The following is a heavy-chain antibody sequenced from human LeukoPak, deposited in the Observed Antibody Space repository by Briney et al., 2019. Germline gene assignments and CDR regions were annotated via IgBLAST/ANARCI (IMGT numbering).Heavy chain of an antibody. Sequence: GASVKVSCKASGYTFTSYDINWVRQAPGQGLEWMGGIIPIFGTANYAQKFQGRVTITTDESTSTAYMELSSLRSEDTAVYYCARKAYYYDSSGYYYFDYWGQGTLVTVSS. D-gene: IGHD3-22*01. J-gene: IGHJ4*02. CDR1: GYTFTSYD. CDR2: IIPIFGTA. V-gene: IGHV1-69*05. CDR3: ARKAYYYDSSGYYYFDY.